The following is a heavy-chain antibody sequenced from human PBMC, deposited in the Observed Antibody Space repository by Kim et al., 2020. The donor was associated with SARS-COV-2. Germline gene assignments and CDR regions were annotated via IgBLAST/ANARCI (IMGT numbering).Heavy chain of an antibody. CDR2: IWYDGSNK. CDR1: GFTFSSYG. J-gene: IGHJ6*03. D-gene: IGHD3-10*01. CDR3: AREITHYGSGNYYYYYYMDV. V-gene: IGHV3-33*01. Sequence: GGSLRLSCAASGFTFSSYGMHWVRQAPDKGLEWVAVIWYDGSNKYYADSVKGRFTISRDNSKNTLYLQMNSLRAEDTAVYYCAREITHYGSGNYYYYYYMDVWGKGTTVTVSS.